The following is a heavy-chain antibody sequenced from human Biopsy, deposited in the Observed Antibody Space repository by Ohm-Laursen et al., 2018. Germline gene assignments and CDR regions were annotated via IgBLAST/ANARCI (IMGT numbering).Heavy chain of an antibody. V-gene: IGHV1-58*02. Sequence: SVKVSCKASGFTFNRSAMQWVRRARGQRLEWIGWIVVGGGNTNYAQKFQERVTITRDMSTSTAYMELSSLRSEDTAVYYCASRPNCGGDCSSGFDFWGQGTLVIVSS. CDR2: IVVGGGNT. D-gene: IGHD2-21*02. CDR1: GFTFNRSA. CDR3: ASRPNCGGDCSSGFDF. J-gene: IGHJ4*02.